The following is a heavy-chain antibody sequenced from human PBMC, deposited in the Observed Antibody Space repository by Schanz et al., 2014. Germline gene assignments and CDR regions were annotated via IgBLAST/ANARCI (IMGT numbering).Heavy chain of an antibody. V-gene: IGHV3-30-3*01. J-gene: IGHJ6*02. Sequence: VQLLESGGGLVQPGGSLRLSCAASGFTLSSYAMHWVRQAPGKGLEWVAVISYDGSNKYYADSVKGRFTISRDNAKNSLYLQMNSLRAEDTAVYYCARDTSYGIDVWGQGTTVTVSS. CDR1: GFTLSSYA. CDR2: ISYDGSNK. CDR3: ARDTSYGIDV.